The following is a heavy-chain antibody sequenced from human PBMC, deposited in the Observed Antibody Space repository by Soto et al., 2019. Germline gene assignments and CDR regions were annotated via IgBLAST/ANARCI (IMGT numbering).Heavy chain of an antibody. CDR3: ARDNRNYDFWSGYYYGMDV. CDR1: GYTFTSYA. D-gene: IGHD3-3*01. CDR2: INAGNGNT. J-gene: IGHJ6*02. V-gene: IGHV1-3*01. Sequence: QVQLVQSGAEVKKPGAPVKVSCKASGYTFTSYAMHWVRQAPGQRLEWMGWINAGNGNTKYSQKFQGRVTITRDTSASTAYMELSSLRSEDTAVYYCARDNRNYDFWSGYYYGMDVWGQGTTVTVSS.